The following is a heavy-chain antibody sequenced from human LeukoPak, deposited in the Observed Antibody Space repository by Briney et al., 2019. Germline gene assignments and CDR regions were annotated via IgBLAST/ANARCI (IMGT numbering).Heavy chain of an antibody. CDR2: INPSGGST. CDR1: GYTFTGYY. D-gene: IGHD2-15*01. CDR3: ARDRGYCSGGSCYSRAYFDY. J-gene: IGHJ4*02. V-gene: IGHV1-46*01. Sequence: ASVKVSCKASGYTFTGYYMHWVRQAPGQGLEWMGIINPSGGSTSYAQKFQGRVTMTRDMSTSTVYMELSSLRSEDTAVYYCARDRGYCSGGSCYSRAYFDYWGQGTLATVSS.